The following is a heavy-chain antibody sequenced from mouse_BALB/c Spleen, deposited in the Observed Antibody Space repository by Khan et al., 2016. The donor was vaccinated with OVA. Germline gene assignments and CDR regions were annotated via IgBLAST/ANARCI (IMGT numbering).Heavy chain of an antibody. J-gene: IGHJ2*01. CDR2: ISYSGST. CDR3: ARTARRKY. D-gene: IGHD1-2*01. Sequence: EVQLQESGPGLVKPSQSLSLTCTVTGYSITSGYGWNWLRQFPGNKLEWMVYISYSGSTNYNPSLNSRISITRDTSKNQFFLQLNSVTTEDTATDYCARTARRKYWGQGTTLTVSS. V-gene: IGHV3-2*02. CDR1: GYSITSGYG.